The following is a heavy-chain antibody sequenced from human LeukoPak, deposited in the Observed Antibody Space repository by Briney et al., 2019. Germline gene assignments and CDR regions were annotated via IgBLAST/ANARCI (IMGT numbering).Heavy chain of an antibody. V-gene: IGHV5-10-1*01. J-gene: IGHJ4*02. D-gene: IGHD6-13*01. CDR2: IDPSDSYT. Sequence: GESLKISCKGSGYSLTNYWISGVRKIHGKGLDWMGRIDPSDSYTNYSPSFQGHVTISADKSISTAYLQWSSLRASDTAMYYCAKRIEAAHEGFDYWGQGTLVTVSS. CDR1: GYSLTNYW. CDR3: AKRIEAAHEGFDY.